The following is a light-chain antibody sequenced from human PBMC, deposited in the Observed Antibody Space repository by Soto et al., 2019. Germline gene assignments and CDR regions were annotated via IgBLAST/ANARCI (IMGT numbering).Light chain of an antibody. Sequence: EIVMTQSPAPLSLSPGESATLSCRASQSFSSNLAWFQQKPGQAPRLLIYGASTRASGVPARFSGSGSGTEFTLTISSLPSEDVAVYYCQQYNIWPRTFGQGTRLETK. CDR2: GAS. J-gene: IGKJ2*01. CDR1: QSFSSN. CDR3: QQYNIWPRT. V-gene: IGKV3-15*01.